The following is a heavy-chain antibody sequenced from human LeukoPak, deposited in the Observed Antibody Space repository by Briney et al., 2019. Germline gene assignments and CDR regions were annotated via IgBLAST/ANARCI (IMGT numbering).Heavy chain of an antibody. D-gene: IGHD2-8*01. CDR2: INQVSSHI. J-gene: IGHJ6*02. CDR3: AMDRV. V-gene: IGHV3-21*01. Sequence: GGSLRLSCAASGFTFSSSAMNWVRQAPGKGLEWVSSINQVSSHIYYADSVRGRFTISRDNAKNSLYLQMSSLRAEDTAVYYCAMDRVWGQGTTVTVSS. CDR1: GFTFSSSA.